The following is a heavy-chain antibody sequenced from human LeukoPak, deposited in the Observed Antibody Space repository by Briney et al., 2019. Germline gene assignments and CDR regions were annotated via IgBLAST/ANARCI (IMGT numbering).Heavy chain of an antibody. CDR1: GFIFNNYG. CDR3: AGDTPPGGDYYFDY. D-gene: IGHD3-16*01. CDR2: IWNAGTNT. Sequence: PGGSLRLSCAASGFIFNNYGLVWVRQAPGKGLEWVALIWNAGTNTYYADSVKGRFTISRDNSKNTLYLQMNSLRAEDTAVYYCAGDTPPGGDYYFDYWGQGTLVIVSS. V-gene: IGHV3-33*08. J-gene: IGHJ4*02.